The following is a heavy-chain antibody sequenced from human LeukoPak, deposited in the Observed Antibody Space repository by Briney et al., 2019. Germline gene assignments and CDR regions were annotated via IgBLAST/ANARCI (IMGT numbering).Heavy chain of an antibody. J-gene: IGHJ4*02. Sequence: GGSLRLSCAASGFTFSSYGMHWVRQAPGKGLEWVAVIWYDGSNKYYADSVKGRFTISRGNSKNTLYLQMNSLRAEDTAVYYCARQSKLELLLGVYYFDYWGQGTLVTVSS. D-gene: IGHD1-7*01. CDR1: GFTFSSYG. CDR2: IWYDGSNK. CDR3: ARQSKLELLLGVYYFDY. V-gene: IGHV3-33*01.